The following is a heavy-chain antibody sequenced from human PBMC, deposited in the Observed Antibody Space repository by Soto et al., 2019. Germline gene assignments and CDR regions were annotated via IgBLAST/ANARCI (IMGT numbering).Heavy chain of an antibody. J-gene: IGHJ6*02. CDR1: GGPVSSGSYY. CDR3: ARDPRVYYYDSSGYPYYYYYGMDV. V-gene: IGHV4-61*01. D-gene: IGHD3-22*01. Sequence: SETLSLTCTVSGGPVSSGSYYWSWIRQPPGKGLEWIGYIYYSGSTNYNPSLKSRVTISVDTSKNQFSLKLSSVTAADTAVYYCARDPRVYYYDSSGYPYYYYYGMDVWGQGTTVTVSS. CDR2: IYYSGST.